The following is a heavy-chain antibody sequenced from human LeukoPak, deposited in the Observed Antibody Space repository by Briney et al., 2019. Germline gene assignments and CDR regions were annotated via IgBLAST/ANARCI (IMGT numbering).Heavy chain of an antibody. Sequence: PSETLSLTCAVYGGSFSGYYWSWIRQPPGKGLEWIGEINHSGSTNYNPSLKSRVTISVDTSKNQFSLKLSSVTAADTAVYYCARGGGRYCSSTSCYPRYYYYYYMDVWGKGTTVTVSS. CDR1: GGSFSGYY. CDR3: ARGGGRYCSSTSCYPRYYYYYYMDV. D-gene: IGHD2-2*01. CDR2: INHSGST. J-gene: IGHJ6*03. V-gene: IGHV4-34*01.